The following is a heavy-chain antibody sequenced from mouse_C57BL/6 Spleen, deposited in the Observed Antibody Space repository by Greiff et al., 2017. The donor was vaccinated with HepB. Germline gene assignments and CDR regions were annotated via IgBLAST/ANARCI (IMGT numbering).Heavy chain of an antibody. CDR1: GYAFTNYL. D-gene: IGHD1-1*01. J-gene: IGHJ2*01. V-gene: IGHV1-54*01. CDR3: ARSASYYYGPLDY. Sequence: QVQLKESGAELVRPGTSVKVSCKASGYAFTNYLIEWVKQRPGQGLEWIGVINPGSGGTNYNEKFKGKATLTADKSSSTAYMQLSSLTSEDSAVYFCARSASYYYGPLDYWGQGTTLTVSS. CDR2: INPGSGGT.